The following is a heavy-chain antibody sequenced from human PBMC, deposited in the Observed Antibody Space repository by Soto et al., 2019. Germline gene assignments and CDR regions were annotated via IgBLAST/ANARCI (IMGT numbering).Heavy chain of an antibody. CDR1: GGSISSSSYY. CDR2: IYYSGST. J-gene: IGHJ6*02. V-gene: IGHV4-39*01. Sequence: PSETLSLTCTVSGGSISSSSYYWGWIRQPPGKGLEWIGSIYYSGSTYYNPSLKSRVTISVDTSKNQFSLKLSSVTAADTAVYYCARLLRGYYDILTGYYPYYYGMDVWGQGTTVT. CDR3: ARLLRGYYDILTGYYPYYYGMDV. D-gene: IGHD3-9*01.